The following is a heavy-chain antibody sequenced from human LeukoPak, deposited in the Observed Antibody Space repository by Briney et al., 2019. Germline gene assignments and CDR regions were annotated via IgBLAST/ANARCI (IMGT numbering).Heavy chain of an antibody. V-gene: IGHV3-15*07. CDR3: AQGSGFYYDY. CDR2: IKRETDGGTT. D-gene: IGHD3-22*01. CDR1: GLSLRNVW. J-gene: IGHJ4*02. Sequence: GGSLRLSCAVSGLSLRNVWMNWLRQAPGKGLEWVGLIKRETDGGTTDFAAPVKGRFTISRDDSKNTLYLQMNRLASEDTAVYYCAQGSGFYYDYWGQGTLVTVSS.